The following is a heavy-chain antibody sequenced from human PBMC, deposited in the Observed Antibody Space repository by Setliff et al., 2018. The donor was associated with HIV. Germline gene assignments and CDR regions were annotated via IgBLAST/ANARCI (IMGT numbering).Heavy chain of an antibody. CDR3: AACGASAYYYYYMDV. CDR2: IIPFLNLT. J-gene: IGHJ6*03. D-gene: IGHD4-17*01. CDR1: GGTFSTYA. Sequence: ASVKVSCKASGGTFSTYAITWVRQAPGQGLQWVGGIIPFLNLTHYAQQFQGTVTITADKSTSTAYMEMTSLRFEDTAVYYCAACGASAYYYYYMDVWGAGTTVTVSS. V-gene: IGHV1-69*10.